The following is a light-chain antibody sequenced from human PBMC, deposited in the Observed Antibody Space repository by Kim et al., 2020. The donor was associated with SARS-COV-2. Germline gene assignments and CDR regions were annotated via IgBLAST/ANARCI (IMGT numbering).Light chain of an antibody. CDR2: GAS. CDR1: QSVNSN. J-gene: IGKJ1*01. V-gene: IGKV3-15*01. CDR3: QQYNKWPPLT. Sequence: EIVMTQSPATLSVSPGERAILSCRASQSVNSNLAWYQQKPGQAPRLLIYGASTRATGIPARFSGSGSGTEFTLTISSLQSEDFAVYYCQQYNKWPPLTFGQGTKVDIK.